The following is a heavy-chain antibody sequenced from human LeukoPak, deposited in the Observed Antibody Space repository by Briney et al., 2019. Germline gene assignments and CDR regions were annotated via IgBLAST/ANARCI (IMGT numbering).Heavy chain of an antibody. Sequence: PGGSLRLSCEASGFTFGSFAMYWVRQAPGKGLEWIAGIFGSGGSPHYADSVKGRFTISRDNSKNTVYLQINSLRAEDTAVYYCGKTTAGYSSGQKPAWPVDYWGQGTQVTVSS. J-gene: IGHJ4*02. V-gene: IGHV3-23*01. CDR3: GKTTAGYSSGQKPAWPVDY. D-gene: IGHD5-18*01. CDR2: IFGSGGSP. CDR1: GFTFGSFA.